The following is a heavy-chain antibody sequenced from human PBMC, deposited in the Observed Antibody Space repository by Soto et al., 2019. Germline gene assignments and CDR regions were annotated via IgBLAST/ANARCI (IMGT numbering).Heavy chain of an antibody. D-gene: IGHD2-15*01. V-gene: IGHV5-51*01. J-gene: IGHJ6*02. CDR2: IYPGDSDT. CDR3: AAGYCSGGSCYLGGYYYYGMDV. Sequence: GESLKISCKGSGYSFTSYWIGWVRQMPGKGLEWMGIIYPGDSDTRYSPSFQGQVTISADKSISTAYLQWSSLKASDTAMYYCAAGYCSGGSCYLGGYYYYGMDVWGQGTTVTV. CDR1: GYSFTSYW.